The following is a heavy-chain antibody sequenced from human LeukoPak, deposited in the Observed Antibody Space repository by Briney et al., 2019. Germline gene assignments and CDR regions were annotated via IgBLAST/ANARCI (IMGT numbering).Heavy chain of an antibody. CDR1: GYSVSSGYY. V-gene: IGHV3-9*01. J-gene: IGHJ4*02. Sequence: LSLTCTVSGYSVSSGYYWGWVRQAPGKGLEWVSGISWNSGSIGYADSVKGRFTISRDNAKNSLYLQMNSLRAEDTALYYCAKDATHYYDSSGYTDYWGQGTLVTVSS. CDR3: AKDATHYYDSSGYTDY. D-gene: IGHD3-22*01. CDR2: ISWNSGSI.